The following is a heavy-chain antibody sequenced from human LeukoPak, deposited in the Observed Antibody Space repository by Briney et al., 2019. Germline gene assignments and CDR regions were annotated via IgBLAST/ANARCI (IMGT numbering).Heavy chain of an antibody. CDR3: ARYCISTSCYSEIDY. CDR1: GFTFSSNS. J-gene: IGHJ4*02. Sequence: GGSLRLSCAASGFTFSSNSMNWVRQAPGKGLEWLSYISGSGTTMYYADSVKGRFTISRDNAKNSLYLQMHGLRDEDTAVYYCARYCISTSCYSEIDYWGQETLVTVSS. CDR2: ISGSGTTM. D-gene: IGHD2-2*02. V-gene: IGHV3-48*02.